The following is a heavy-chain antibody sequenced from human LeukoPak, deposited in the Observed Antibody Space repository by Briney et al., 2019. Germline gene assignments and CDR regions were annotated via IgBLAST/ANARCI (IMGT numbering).Heavy chain of an antibody. CDR3: AENYANAFDI. D-gene: IGHD2-2*01. CDR1: GGSISSGGYY. Sequence: SEPLSLTCTVSGGSISSGGYYWSWIRQHPGKGLEWIGYIYYSGSTYYNPSLKSRVTISVDTSKNQFSLKLSSVTAADTAVYYCAENYANAFDIWGQGTMVTVSS. CDR2: IYYSGST. V-gene: IGHV4-31*03. J-gene: IGHJ3*02.